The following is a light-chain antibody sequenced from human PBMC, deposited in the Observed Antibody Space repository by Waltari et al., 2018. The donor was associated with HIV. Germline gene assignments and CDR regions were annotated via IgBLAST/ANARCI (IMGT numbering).Light chain of an antibody. J-gene: IGLJ2*01. CDR3: CSYPSSGTLV. CDR1: SSDVGGHAL. CDR2: EVS. Sequence: QSALTQPASVSASPGQSNTISWTGTSSDVGGHALGHWYHYHPGKAPKLMISEVSSRPSWVSTRFSGSKSGNTASLTISGLQAEAEADYYCCSYPSSGTLVFGGWTKLSVL. V-gene: IGLV2-14*01.